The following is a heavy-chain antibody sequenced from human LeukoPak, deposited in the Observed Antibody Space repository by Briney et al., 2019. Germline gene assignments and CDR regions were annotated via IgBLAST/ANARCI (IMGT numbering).Heavy chain of an antibody. CDR2: IYSSGSA. Sequence: SETLSLTCTVSGGSINSNNYYWGWIRQPPGKGLEWIGSIYSSGSAYYNPSLKSRATISVDTSKNQFSLRLSSVTAADTAVYYCQSRYLEWLLEYWGQGTLVTVSS. CDR1: GGSINSNNYY. J-gene: IGHJ4*02. CDR3: QSRYLEWLLEY. V-gene: IGHV4-39*01. D-gene: IGHD3-3*01.